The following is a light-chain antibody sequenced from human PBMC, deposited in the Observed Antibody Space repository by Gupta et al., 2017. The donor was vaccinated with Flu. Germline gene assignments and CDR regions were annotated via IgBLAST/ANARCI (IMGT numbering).Light chain of an antibody. CDR1: QGISSL. V-gene: IGKV1-9*01. CDR2: GAS. Sequence: RSFLAATVGDRVTTTCRASQGISSLLTWYQQKPGKAPKLLIYGASTLHSGVPSRFSGSGSGTEFTLTISSLQPEDFATYYCQQINSYPRTFGPGTKVDVK. CDR3: QQINSYPRT. J-gene: IGKJ3*01.